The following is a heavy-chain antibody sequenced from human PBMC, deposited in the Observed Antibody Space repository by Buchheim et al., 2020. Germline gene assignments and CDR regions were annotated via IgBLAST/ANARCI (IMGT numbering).Heavy chain of an antibody. CDR1: GYTFSDYS. CDR3: ARDSGDRKNIGGYYGLGV. J-gene: IGHJ6*02. D-gene: IGHD3-10*01. Sequence: QVRLVQSGSEVKKPGASVKVSCKSSGYTFSDYSIHWVRQAPGQGLEWMGRIDPRSGDKVYSERFQGWITMTRDTAITTVYMEVSSLRPDDTAIYYCARDSGDRKNIGGYYGLGVWGHGTT. CDR2: IDPRSGDK. V-gene: IGHV1-2*04.